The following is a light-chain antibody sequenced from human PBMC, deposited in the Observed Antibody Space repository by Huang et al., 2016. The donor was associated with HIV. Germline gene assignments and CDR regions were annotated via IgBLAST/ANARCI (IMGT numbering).Light chain of an antibody. V-gene: IGKV1-27*01. CDR2: ATS. CDR3: QKYNSVPRT. CDR1: QDIGTY. J-gene: IGKJ1*01. Sequence: DIQMTQSPSSLSASVGDRVTLSCRASQDIGTYLAWYQHKPGKVHNLLIYATSTLQSGVPFRFSGSGSGTNFTLTIGSLRPEDVATYYCQKYNSVPRTFGHGTKVQIK.